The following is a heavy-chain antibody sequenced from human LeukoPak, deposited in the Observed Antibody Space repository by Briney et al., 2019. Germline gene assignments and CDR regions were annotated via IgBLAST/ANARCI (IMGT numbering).Heavy chain of an antibody. CDR2: ITSDSDYT. J-gene: IGHJ3*01. CDR1: GFTFNNYV. V-gene: IGHV3-23*01. Sequence: GGSLRLSCAASGFTFNNYVMTWVRQAPGKGLEWVSPITSDSDYTYYADSVKGRFTISRDNSKKTLFLQMNDLRAEDTAIYYCAKALGTGGRVSPFDVWGQGTMVTVSP. CDR3: AKALGTGGRVSPFDV. D-gene: IGHD7-27*01.